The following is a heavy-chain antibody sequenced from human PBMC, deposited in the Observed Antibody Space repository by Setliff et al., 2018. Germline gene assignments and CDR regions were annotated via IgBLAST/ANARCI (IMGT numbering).Heavy chain of an antibody. CDR3: ARVKGGRGFGELLSNWFDP. D-gene: IGHD3-10*01. CDR2: IYHSGST. CDR1: GYSISSGYY. V-gene: IGHV4-38-2*01. J-gene: IGHJ5*02. Sequence: SETLSPTCAVSGYSISSGYYWGWIRQPPGKGLEWIGSIYHSGSTYYNPSLKSRVTISVDTSKNQFSLKLSSVPAADTAVYYCARVKGGRGFGELLSNWFDPWGQGTLVTVSS.